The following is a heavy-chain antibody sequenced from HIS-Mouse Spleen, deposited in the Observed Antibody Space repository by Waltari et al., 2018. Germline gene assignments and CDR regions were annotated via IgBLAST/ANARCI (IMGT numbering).Heavy chain of an antibody. CDR1: GGTFSSYA. J-gene: IGHJ5*02. CDR3: ARVRNWAPEGWFDP. V-gene: IGHV1-69*01. CDR2: IIPKFGTE. D-gene: IGHD7-27*01. Sequence: QVQLVQSGAEVKKPGSSVKVSCKASGGTFSSYAISWVRQAPGQGLEWMGGIIPKFGTENYEQKVQGRGTITADESTSTAYMELSSLRSEDTAVYYCARVRNWAPEGWFDPWGQGTLVTVSS.